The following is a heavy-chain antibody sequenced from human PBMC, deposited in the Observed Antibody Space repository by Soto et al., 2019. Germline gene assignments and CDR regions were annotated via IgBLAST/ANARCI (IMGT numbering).Heavy chain of an antibody. CDR1: GGTFSSYA. CDR3: ARALGVDTAMVGDNWFAP. V-gene: IGHV1-69*01. J-gene: IGHJ5*02. D-gene: IGHD5-18*01. CDR2: IIPIFGTA. Sequence: QVQLVQSGAEVKKPGSSVKVSCKASGGTFSSYAISWVRQAPGQGLEWMGGIIPIFGTANYAQKFQGRVTITADESTSTAYVELGSLRSEDTAVYYCARALGVDTAMVGDNWFAPGGQGTRVTVPS.